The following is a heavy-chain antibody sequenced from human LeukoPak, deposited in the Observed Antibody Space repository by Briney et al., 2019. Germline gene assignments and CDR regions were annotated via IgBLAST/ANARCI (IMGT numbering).Heavy chain of an antibody. CDR1: GYTFTGYY. CDR3: ARDGAWQQLGRYYYYYYMDV. CDR2: INPNSGGT. Sequence: ASVKASCKASGYTFTGYYMHWVRQAPGQGLEWMGWINPNSGGTNYAQKFQGRVTMTRDTSISTAYMELSRLRSDDTAVYYCARDGAWQQLGRYYYYYYMDVWGKGTTVTVSS. J-gene: IGHJ6*03. V-gene: IGHV1-2*02. D-gene: IGHD6-13*01.